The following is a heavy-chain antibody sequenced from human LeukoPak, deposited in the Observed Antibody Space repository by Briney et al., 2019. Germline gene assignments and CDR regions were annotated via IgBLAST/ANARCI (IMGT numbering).Heavy chain of an antibody. CDR1: GFTFSSYS. Sequence: GGSLRLSCETFGFTFSSYSMNWVRQAPGKGLEWVSYISSSSSTIHYAESVRGRFTISRDNVQSSVYLQMNSLRVEDTAVYYCARDPMTLVTSRSAVDGNPPEYWGLGTLVTVSS. J-gene: IGHJ4*02. D-gene: IGHD4-17*01. CDR2: ISSSSSTI. CDR3: ARDPMTLVTSRSAVDGNPPEY. V-gene: IGHV3-48*01.